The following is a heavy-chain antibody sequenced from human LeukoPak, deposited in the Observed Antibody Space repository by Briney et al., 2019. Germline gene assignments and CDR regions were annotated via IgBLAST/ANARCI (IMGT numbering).Heavy chain of an antibody. CDR3: AKDRVTGDIRYFDL. Sequence: GGSLRLSCAASGLTFSNYGMHWVRQAPGKGLEWVAFIRYDGSNKYYADSVKGRFTISRDNSKNTLYLQMNSLRPEDTAVYYCAKDRVTGDIRYFDLWGRGNLVTVSS. J-gene: IGHJ2*01. CDR2: IRYDGSNK. D-gene: IGHD7-27*01. CDR1: GLTFSNYG. V-gene: IGHV3-30*02.